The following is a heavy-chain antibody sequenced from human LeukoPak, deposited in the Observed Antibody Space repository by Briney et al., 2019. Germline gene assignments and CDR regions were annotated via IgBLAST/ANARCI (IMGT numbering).Heavy chain of an antibody. CDR1: GYSISSGYY. Sequence: SETLSLTCAVSGYSISSGYYWGWIRQPPGKGLEWIGSIYHSGSTYYNPSLKSRVTISVDTSKNQFSLKLSSVTAADTAVYYCAGQAGFVVVPAAISWGQGTLVTVSS. CDR2: IYHSGST. J-gene: IGHJ4*02. V-gene: IGHV4-38-2*01. D-gene: IGHD2-2*01. CDR3: AGQAGFVVVPAAIS.